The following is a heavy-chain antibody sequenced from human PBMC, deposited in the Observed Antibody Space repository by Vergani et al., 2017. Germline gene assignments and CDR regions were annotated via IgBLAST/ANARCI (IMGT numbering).Heavy chain of an antibody. CDR1: GGTFSSYAI. CDR2: IYYSGST. CDR3: ARLLKGGSGTKNY. J-gene: IGHJ4*02. Sequence: QVQLVQSGAEVKKPGSSVKVSCKASGGTFSSYAISWIRQHPGKGLEWIGSIYYSGSTYYNPSLKSRVTISVDTSKNQFSLKLSSVTAADTAVYYCARLLKGGSGTKNYWGQGTLVTVSS. D-gene: IGHD3-10*01. V-gene: IGHV4-39*01.